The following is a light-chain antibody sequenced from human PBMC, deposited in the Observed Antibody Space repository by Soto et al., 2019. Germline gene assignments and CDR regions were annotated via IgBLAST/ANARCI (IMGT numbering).Light chain of an antibody. V-gene: IGKV2-30*01. CDR2: EVS. CDR3: MQGTHWPWT. CDR1: QSLVYSDGNTH. J-gene: IGKJ1*01. Sequence: EVVMTQSPLSLPVTLGQPASISCRSTQSLVYSDGNTHLSWFQQRPGQSPRRLIYEVSNRDSGGPDRFSGSGSGTDFPLNISRVEAEAASVYYCMQGTHWPWTFGQGTKVEIK.